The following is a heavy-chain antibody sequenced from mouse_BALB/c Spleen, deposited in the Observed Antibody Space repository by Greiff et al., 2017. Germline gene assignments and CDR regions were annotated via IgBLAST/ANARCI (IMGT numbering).Heavy chain of an antibody. Sequence: VQGVESGAELVRPGVSVKISCKGSGYTFTDYAMHWVKQSHAKSLEWIGVISTYYGDASYNQKFKGKATMTVDKSSSTAYMELARLTSEDSAIYYCARSGQLGLRGAMDYWGQGTSVTVSS. V-gene: IGHV1S137*01. CDR1: GYTFTDYA. D-gene: IGHD3-2*01. CDR3: ARSGQLGLRGAMDY. J-gene: IGHJ4*01. CDR2: ISTYYGDA.